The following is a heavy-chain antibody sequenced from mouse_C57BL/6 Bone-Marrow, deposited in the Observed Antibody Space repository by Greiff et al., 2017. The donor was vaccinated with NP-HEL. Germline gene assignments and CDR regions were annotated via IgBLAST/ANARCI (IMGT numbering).Heavy chain of an antibody. CDR2: IYPGSGNT. V-gene: IGHV1-76*01. CDR1: GYTFTDYY. Sequence: VQLQESGAELVRPGASVKLSCKASGYTFTDYYINWVKQRPGQGLEWIARIYPGSGNTYYNEKFKGKATLTAEKSSSTAYMQLSSLTSEDSAVYFCGTWFAYWGQGTLVTVSA. CDR3: GTWFAY. J-gene: IGHJ3*01.